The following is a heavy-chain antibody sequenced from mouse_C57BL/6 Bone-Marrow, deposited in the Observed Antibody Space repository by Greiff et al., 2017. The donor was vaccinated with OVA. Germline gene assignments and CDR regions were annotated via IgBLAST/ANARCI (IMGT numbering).Heavy chain of an antibody. J-gene: IGHJ2*01. CDR3: ARGDYGTDY. V-gene: IGHV1-82*01. Sequence: QVQLQQSGPELVKPGASVKISCKASGYAFSSSWMNWVKQRPGKGLEWIGRIYPGDGDTNYNGKFKGKATLTADKSSSTAYMQLSSLTSEDSAVYFCARGDYGTDYWGQGTTLTVSS. CDR1: GYAFSSSW. D-gene: IGHD2-4*01. CDR2: IYPGDGDT.